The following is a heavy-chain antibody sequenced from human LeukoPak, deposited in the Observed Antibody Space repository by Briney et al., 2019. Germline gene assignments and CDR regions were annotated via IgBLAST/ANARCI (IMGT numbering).Heavy chain of an antibody. J-gene: IGHJ5*02. CDR3: ASQGYYDSSGYYSWFDP. Sequence: GASVKVSCKASGYTFTSYGISWVRQAPGQGLEWMGWISAYNSNTNYAQKLQGRVTTTTDTSTSTAYMELRSLRSDDTAVYYCASQGYYDSSGYYSWFDPWGQGTLVTVSS. CDR2: ISAYNSNT. CDR1: GYTFTSYG. V-gene: IGHV1-18*01. D-gene: IGHD3-22*01.